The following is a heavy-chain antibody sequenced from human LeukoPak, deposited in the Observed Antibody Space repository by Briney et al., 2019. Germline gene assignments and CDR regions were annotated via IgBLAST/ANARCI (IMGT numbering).Heavy chain of an antibody. J-gene: IGHJ5*02. Sequence: ASVKVSCKASGYTFTGYYMHWVRQAPGQGLEWMGWINPNSGGTNYAQKFQGRVTMTRDTSISTAYMELSRLRSDDTAVYSCASADIVVVPAVRTFDPWGQGTLVTVSS. CDR1: GYTFTGYY. D-gene: IGHD2-2*01. CDR3: ASADIVVVPAVRTFDP. CDR2: INPNSGGT. V-gene: IGHV1-2*02.